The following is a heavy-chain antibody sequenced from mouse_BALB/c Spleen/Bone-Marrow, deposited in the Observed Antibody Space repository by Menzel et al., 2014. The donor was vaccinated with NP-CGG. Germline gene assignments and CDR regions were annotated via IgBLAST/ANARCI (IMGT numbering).Heavy chain of an antibody. CDR1: GFNIKDYY. CDR3: NAWGYADY. Sequence: VHVKQSGAELVRSGASVKLSCTASGFNIKDYYMHWVKQRPEQGLEWIGWIDPENGDTEYAPKFQGKATMTADTSSNTAYLQFSSLTSEDTAVYYCNAWGYADYWGQSTTLKVYS. V-gene: IGHV14-4*02. CDR2: IDPENGDT. J-gene: IGHJ2*01. D-gene: IGHD2-14*01.